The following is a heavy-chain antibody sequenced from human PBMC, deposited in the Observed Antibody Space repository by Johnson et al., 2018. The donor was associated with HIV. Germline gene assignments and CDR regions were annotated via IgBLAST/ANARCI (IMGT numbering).Heavy chain of an antibody. Sequence: EVQLVESGGGLVQPGGYLRLSCAASGFTFSSYWMSWVRQAPGKGLEWVANIKQDGSEKYYVDSVKGRFTISRDNAKNSLYLQMNSLRAEDTAVYYCARSARWDSSSWYSFAPCAFDIWGQGTLVTVSS. CDR2: IKQDGSEK. CDR1: GFTFSSYW. V-gene: IGHV3-7*01. D-gene: IGHD6-13*01. J-gene: IGHJ3*02. CDR3: ARSARWDSSSWYSFAPCAFDI.